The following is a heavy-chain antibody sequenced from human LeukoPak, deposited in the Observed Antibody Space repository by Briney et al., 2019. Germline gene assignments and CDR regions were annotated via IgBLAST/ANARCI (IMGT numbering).Heavy chain of an antibody. Sequence: SETLSLTCTVSGFSISNYYRTWIRQLAGKGLEWIGSIYTDGNNNYNPSLKSRVTISVNTSTNQSSLQLSTVTAADTAVYYYGREGELRRGDVFDIWGEGTMVTVSA. CDR2: IYTDGNN. V-gene: IGHV4-4*07. D-gene: IGHD1-26*01. J-gene: IGHJ3*02. CDR1: GFSISNYY. CDR3: GREGELRRGDVFDI.